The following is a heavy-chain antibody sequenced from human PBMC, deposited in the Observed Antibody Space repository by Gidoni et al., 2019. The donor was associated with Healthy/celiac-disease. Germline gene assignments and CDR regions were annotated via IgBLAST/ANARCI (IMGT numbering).Heavy chain of an antibody. V-gene: IGHV3-30*18. CDR2: ISYDGSNK. J-gene: IGHJ4*02. CDR1: GFTFSRYG. D-gene: IGHD6-19*01. CDR3: AKDGAVAGTEAEYYFDY. Sequence: QVQLVESGGGVVQPGRSLRLSCAASGFTFSRYGMHWVRQAPGKGLEWVAVISYDGSNKYYADSVKGRFTISRDNSMNTLYLQMNSLRAEDTAVYYCAKDGAVAGTEAEYYFDYWGQGTLVTVSS.